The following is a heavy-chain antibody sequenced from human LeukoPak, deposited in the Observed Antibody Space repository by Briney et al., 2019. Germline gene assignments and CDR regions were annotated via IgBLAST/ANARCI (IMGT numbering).Heavy chain of an antibody. D-gene: IGHD5-24*01. CDR2: IGIDSGNT. CDR1: GFTFSDYS. Sequence: GGSLRLSCAASGFTFSDYSMNWVRQAPGKGLERISYIGIDSGNTNYADSVKGRFTISGDKAKNSLYLQMNSLRVEDTAVHYCARDYKYAFDNWGQGTLVTVSS. J-gene: IGHJ4*02. V-gene: IGHV3-48*01. CDR3: ARDYKYAFDN.